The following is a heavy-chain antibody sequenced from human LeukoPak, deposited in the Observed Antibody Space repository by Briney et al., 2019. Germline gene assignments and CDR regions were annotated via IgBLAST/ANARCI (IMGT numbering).Heavy chain of an antibody. Sequence: SETLSLTCGVSGYSISRGYYWAWIRQPPGKGLEWIGTIYHTGSTYYTPSLGSRVTISVDTSKNEFSLNLNSVTAADTTVYYCARAGWIITSGIDYWGQGALVTVSS. D-gene: IGHD3-10*01. J-gene: IGHJ4*02. CDR2: IYHTGST. CDR3: ARAGWIITSGIDY. CDR1: GYSISRGYY. V-gene: IGHV4-38-2*01.